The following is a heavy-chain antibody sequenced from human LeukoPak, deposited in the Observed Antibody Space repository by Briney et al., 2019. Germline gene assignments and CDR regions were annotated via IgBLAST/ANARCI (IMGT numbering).Heavy chain of an antibody. D-gene: IGHD1-14*01. Sequence: SMKVSCKASGGTFSSYAISWVRQAPGQGLEWMGGIIPIFGTANYAQKFQGRVTITADKSTSTAYMELSSLRSEDTAVYYCARWQREPQVGGDWFDPWGQGTLVTVSS. CDR2: IIPIFGTA. J-gene: IGHJ5*02. CDR3: ARWQREPQVGGDWFDP. V-gene: IGHV1-69*06. CDR1: GGTFSSYA.